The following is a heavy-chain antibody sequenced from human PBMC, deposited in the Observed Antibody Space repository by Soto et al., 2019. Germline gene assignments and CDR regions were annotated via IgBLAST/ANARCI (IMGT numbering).Heavy chain of an antibody. CDR2: INAGNGNT. J-gene: IGHJ4*02. D-gene: IGHD3-22*01. CDR1: GYTFTSYA. Sequence: ASVKVSFKASGYTFTSYAMHWVRQAPGQRLEWMGWINAGNGNTKYSQKFQGRVTITRDTSASTAYMELSSLRSEDTAVYYCARDKNPNYYDSSGYYSDWGQGTLVTVSS. CDR3: ARDKNPNYYDSSGYYSD. V-gene: IGHV1-3*01.